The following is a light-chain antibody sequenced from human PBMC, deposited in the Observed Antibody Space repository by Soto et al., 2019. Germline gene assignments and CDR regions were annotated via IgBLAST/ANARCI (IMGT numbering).Light chain of an antibody. CDR3: QHTTDFT. Sequence: DIQMTQSPSTLAASVGDTVTMTCRSSSKWLAWYQKKPGKAPNRLIYDVSNLERGVPPRFSGSTSGAESTLPVTGLQPDDLGTYYSQHTTDFTFGKGTKVDIK. J-gene: IGKJ2*01. V-gene: IGKV1-5*01. CDR1: SSSKW. CDR2: DVS.